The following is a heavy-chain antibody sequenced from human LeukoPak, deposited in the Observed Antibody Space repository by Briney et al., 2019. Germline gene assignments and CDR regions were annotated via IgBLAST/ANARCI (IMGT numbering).Heavy chain of an antibody. D-gene: IGHD6-19*01. CDR3: ARDGSYSSGWSDY. CDR2: INPNSGGT. J-gene: IGHJ4*02. CDR1: GYTFTGYY. V-gene: IGHV1-2*02. Sequence: ASVKVSCKASGYTFTGYYMHWVRQAPGQGLEWMGWINPNSGGTNYAQKFQGRVTMTRDTSISTAYMELSRLRSDDTAVYYCARDGSYSSGWSDYWGQGTLVTVSS.